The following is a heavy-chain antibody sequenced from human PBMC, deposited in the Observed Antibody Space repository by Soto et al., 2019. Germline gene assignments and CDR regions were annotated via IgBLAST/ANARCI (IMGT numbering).Heavy chain of an antibody. Sequence: GGSLRLSCAASGFTFGNYGMNWVRQAPGKGLEWVSGITSTSSTKNYADSVKGRFTISRDNANNSLYLQMNSLRDEDTAVYYCARRITMVRGPYYYYAMDVWGQGTTVTVSS. CDR2: ITSTSSTK. V-gene: IGHV3-48*02. D-gene: IGHD3-10*01. J-gene: IGHJ6*02. CDR1: GFTFGNYG. CDR3: ARRITMVRGPYYYYAMDV.